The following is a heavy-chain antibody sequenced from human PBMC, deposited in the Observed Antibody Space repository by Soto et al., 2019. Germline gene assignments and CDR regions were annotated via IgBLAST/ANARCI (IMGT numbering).Heavy chain of an antibody. D-gene: IGHD3-9*01. CDR1: GFTFSSYW. CDR3: ARDSDVLRYFDWLLQPSYGMDV. J-gene: IGHJ6*02. V-gene: IGHV3-74*01. CDR2: INSDGSST. Sequence: GGSLRLSCAASGFTFSSYWMHWVRQAPGKGLVWVSRINSDGSSTSYADSVKGRFTISRDNAKNTLYLQMNSLRAEDTAVYYCARDSDVLRYFDWLLQPSYGMDVWGQGTTVTVSS.